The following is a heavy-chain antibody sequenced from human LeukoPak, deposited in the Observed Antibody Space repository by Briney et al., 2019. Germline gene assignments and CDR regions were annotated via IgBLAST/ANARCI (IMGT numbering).Heavy chain of an antibody. J-gene: IGHJ4*02. Sequence: SETLSLTCTVSGGSMTNYYWTWIRQSPGKGLEWIGHTYYSGNTNYNPSLKSRVTISIDTSKNQFSLKLSSVTAADTAVYYCTRGRAYYDSTGYYYWGRGVLVTVSS. CDR3: TRGRAYYDSTGYYY. CDR1: GGSMTNYY. V-gene: IGHV4-59*01. CDR2: TYYSGNT. D-gene: IGHD3-22*01.